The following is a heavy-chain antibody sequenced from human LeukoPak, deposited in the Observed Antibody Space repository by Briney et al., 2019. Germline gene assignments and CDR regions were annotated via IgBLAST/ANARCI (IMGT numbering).Heavy chain of an antibody. J-gene: IGHJ5*02. V-gene: IGHV3-48*03. CDR1: GFTFSSYE. D-gene: IGHD3-16*01. CDR3: ARVGGSISPDWFDP. CDR2: ISSSGSTI. Sequence: GGSLRLSCAASGFTFSSYEMNWVRQAPGKGLEWVSYISSSGSTIYYADSVKGRFTISRDNAKNSLYLQMNSLRAEDTAVYYCARVGGSISPDWFDPWGQGILVTVSS.